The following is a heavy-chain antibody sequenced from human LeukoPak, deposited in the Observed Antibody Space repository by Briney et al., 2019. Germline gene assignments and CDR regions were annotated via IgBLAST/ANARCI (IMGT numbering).Heavy chain of an antibody. CDR3: ARVRIEYDYVWGSYRRNPSFDY. V-gene: IGHV3-7*01. Sequence: GGSLRLSCAASGFTFSSYEMNWVRQAPGKGLEWVANIKQDGSEKYYVDSVKGRFTISRDNAKNSVYLQMNSLRAEDTAMYYCARVRIEYDYVWGSYRRNPSFDYWGQGTLVTVSS. D-gene: IGHD3-16*02. CDR1: GFTFSSYE. CDR2: IKQDGSEK. J-gene: IGHJ4*02.